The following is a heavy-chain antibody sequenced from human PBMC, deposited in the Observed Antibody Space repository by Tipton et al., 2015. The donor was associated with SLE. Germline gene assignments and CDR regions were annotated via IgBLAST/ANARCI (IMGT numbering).Heavy chain of an antibody. V-gene: IGHV4-59*01. Sequence: TLSLTCTVTGGSISSYYWSWIRQSPGKGPEWAGYIYHTKYNPSLSGYTNYNPSLKSRLTISVDSSKNQFSLRLTSVTAADTAVYYGARSGSSGWFFDHWGRGTLVTISS. J-gene: IGHJ2*01. CDR2: IYHTKYNPSLSGYT. CDR3: ARSGSSGWFFDH. CDR1: GGSISSYY.